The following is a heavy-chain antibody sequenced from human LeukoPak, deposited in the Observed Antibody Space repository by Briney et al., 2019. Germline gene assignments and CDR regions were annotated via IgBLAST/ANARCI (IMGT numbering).Heavy chain of an antibody. Sequence: GSLRLSCATSGFNFSCHCMKWVRQAPGKGLEWVPFICSSSSYIYYADSVKGRFTISRDNAKNSLYLQMNSLRAEDTAVYYCARADPYCSSTSCYIDYWGQGTLDTVSS. CDR3: ARADPYCSSTSCYIDY. CDR2: ICSSSSYI. J-gene: IGHJ4*02. D-gene: IGHD2-2*02. V-gene: IGHV3-21*01. CDR1: GFNFSCHC.